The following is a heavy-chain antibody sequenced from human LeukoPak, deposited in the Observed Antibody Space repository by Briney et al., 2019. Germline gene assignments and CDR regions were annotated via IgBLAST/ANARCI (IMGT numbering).Heavy chain of an antibody. CDR3: ARVIVSAAGGIDY. J-gene: IGHJ4*02. V-gene: IGHV4-34*01. Sequence: SETLSLTCAVYGGSFSGYYWSWTRQPPGKGLEWIGEINHSGSTNYNPPLKSRVTISVDTSKNQFPLKLSSVTAADTAVYYCARVIVSAAGGIDYWGQGTLVTVSS. D-gene: IGHD6-13*01. CDR1: GGSFSGYY. CDR2: INHSGST.